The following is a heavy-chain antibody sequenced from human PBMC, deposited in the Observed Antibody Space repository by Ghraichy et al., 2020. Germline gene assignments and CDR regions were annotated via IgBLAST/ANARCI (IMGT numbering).Heavy chain of an antibody. V-gene: IGHV3-74*01. D-gene: IGHD6-19*01. CDR1: GFTFSSSW. CDR2: VDTGGSTT. J-gene: IGHJ4*02. Sequence: GGSLRLSCAASGFTFSSSWMHWVRQAPGKGLVWVSRVDTGGSTTNYADSVEGRFTISRDNAKNTLYLQMNNLRAEDTAGYYCVRDLAGRWGYWGQGTLVTVSS. CDR3: VRDLAGRWGY.